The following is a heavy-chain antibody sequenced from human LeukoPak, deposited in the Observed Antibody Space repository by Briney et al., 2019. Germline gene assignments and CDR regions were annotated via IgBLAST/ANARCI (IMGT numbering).Heavy chain of an antibody. J-gene: IGHJ4*02. V-gene: IGHV5-51*01. CDR2: INPSDSYA. CDR3: ARLVSRGVEVADKLPDY. Sequence: GESLKISCEGSTYNFTSSWIGWVRQMSGKGPEWMGIINPSDSYARYSPSFQGQVTISVDKSISTAYLQWDSLKASDTAMYYCARLVSRGVEVADKLPDYWGQGTLVTVSS. D-gene: IGHD6-19*01. CDR1: TYNFTSSW.